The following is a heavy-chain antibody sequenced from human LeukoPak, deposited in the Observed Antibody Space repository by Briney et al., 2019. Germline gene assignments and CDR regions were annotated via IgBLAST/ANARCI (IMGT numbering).Heavy chain of an antibody. CDR1: GYTFTSYD. CDR3: ARLVTSSSWYLGGYYYYYMDV. V-gene: IGHV1-8*03. J-gene: IGHJ6*03. D-gene: IGHD6-13*01. Sequence: ASVKVSCKASGYTFTSYDINWVRQATGQGLEWMGWMNPNSGNTGYAQKFQGRVTITRNTSINTAYMELSSLRSEDTAVYYCARLVTSSSWYLGGYYYYYMDVWGKGTTVTISS. CDR2: MNPNSGNT.